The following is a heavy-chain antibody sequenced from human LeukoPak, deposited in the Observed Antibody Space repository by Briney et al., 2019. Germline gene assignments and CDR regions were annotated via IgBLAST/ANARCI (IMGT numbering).Heavy chain of an antibody. J-gene: IGHJ4*02. CDR2: ISFDGKKT. CDR3: ARGGGLRLGELSSFDY. V-gene: IGHV3-30*03. Sequence: GGSLRLSCTASGFTFSSYSIHWVRQAPGKGLEWVALISFDGKKTDYADSVKGRFTISRDNSKNTLYLQMNSLRAGDTAVYYCARGGGLRLGELSSFDYWGQGTLVTVSS. CDR1: GFTFSSYS. D-gene: IGHD3-16*02.